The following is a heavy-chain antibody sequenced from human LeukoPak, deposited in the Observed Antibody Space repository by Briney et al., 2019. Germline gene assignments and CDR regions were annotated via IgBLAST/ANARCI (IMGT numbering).Heavy chain of an antibody. CDR2: ISAHNANT. V-gene: IGHV1-18*01. CDR1: GYTFTSYG. Sequence: GASVKVSCKAFGYTFTSYGISWVRQAPGQGLEWMGWISAHNANTNYAQKVQGRVTMTTDTSTSTAYMELRSLKSDDTAVYYCARDTRYSSKIAVVIPLDYWGQGTLVTVSS. D-gene: IGHD3-22*01. CDR3: ARDTRYSSKIAVVIPLDY. J-gene: IGHJ4*02.